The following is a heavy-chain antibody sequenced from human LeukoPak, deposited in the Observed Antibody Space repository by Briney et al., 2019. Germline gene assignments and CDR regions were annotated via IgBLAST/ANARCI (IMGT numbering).Heavy chain of an antibody. Sequence: SETLSLTCTVSGGSISSYFWSWIRQPAGKGLEWIGRIYTSGSINYSPSLKSRVTMSVDTSKNQSSLKLSSVTAADTAVYYCARGGYERAFDIWGQGTVLTVSS. CDR3: ARGGYERAFDI. J-gene: IGHJ3*02. CDR2: IYTSGSI. V-gene: IGHV4-4*07. CDR1: GGSISSYF. D-gene: IGHD3-3*01.